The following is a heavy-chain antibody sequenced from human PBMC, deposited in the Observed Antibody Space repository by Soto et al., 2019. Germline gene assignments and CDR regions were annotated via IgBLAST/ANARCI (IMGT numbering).Heavy chain of an antibody. CDR3: ARVLRTAVDN. Sequence: QVQLVESGGGVVQPGRSLRLSCAASGFTFSNYAMHWVRQAPGKGLEWVAVISYDGNNKYFADSVKGRFTISRDNSKNTLYLQVNSLRAEDTAVYCCARVLRTAVDNWGQGTLVTVSS. CDR1: GFTFSNYA. CDR2: ISYDGNNK. V-gene: IGHV3-30-3*01. J-gene: IGHJ4*02. D-gene: IGHD5-18*01.